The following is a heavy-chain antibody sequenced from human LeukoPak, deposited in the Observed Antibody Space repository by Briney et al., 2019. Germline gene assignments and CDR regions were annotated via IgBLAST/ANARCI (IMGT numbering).Heavy chain of an antibody. V-gene: IGHV4-34*01. CDR1: GGSFSGYY. D-gene: IGHD5-18*01. J-gene: IGHJ4*02. Sequence: SETLSLTCAVYGGSFSGYYWSWIRQPPGKGLEWIGEINHSGSTNYNPSLKSRVTISVDTSKNQFSLKLSSVTAADTAVYYCARTLVDTAMVTDYWGQGTLVTVSS. CDR2: INHSGST. CDR3: ARTLVDTAMVTDY.